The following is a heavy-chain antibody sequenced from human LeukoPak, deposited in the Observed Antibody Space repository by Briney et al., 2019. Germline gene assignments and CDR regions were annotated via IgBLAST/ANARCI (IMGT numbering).Heavy chain of an antibody. CDR3: ARDLEAVAGTWLDY. CDR1: GFTFRDFG. D-gene: IGHD6-19*01. V-gene: IGHV3-30*02. CDR2: IRNDGSKD. J-gene: IGHJ4*02. Sequence: GGSLRLSCAASGFTFRDFGMHWVRQAPGKGLEWVAFIRNDGSKDYYPDSVKGRFTISRDNSRTTLYLQMNSLRAEDTAVYYCARDLEAVAGTWLDYWGQGTLVTVSS.